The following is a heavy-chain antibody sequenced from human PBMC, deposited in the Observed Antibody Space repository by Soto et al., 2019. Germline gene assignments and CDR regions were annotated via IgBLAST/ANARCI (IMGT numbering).Heavy chain of an antibody. V-gene: IGHV3-30-3*01. D-gene: IGHD2-15*01. CDR1: GFTFSSYA. J-gene: IGHJ4*02. Sequence: PGGSLRLSCAASGFTFSSYAMHWVRQAPGKGLEWVAVISYDGSNKYYADSVKGRFTISRDNSKNTLYLQMNSLKTEDTALYYCTTHAPEDMIRKWGPGTLVTVSS. CDR2: ISYDGSNK. CDR3: TTHAPEDMIRK.